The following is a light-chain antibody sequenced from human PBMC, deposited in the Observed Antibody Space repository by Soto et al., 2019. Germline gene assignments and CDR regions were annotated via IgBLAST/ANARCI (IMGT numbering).Light chain of an antibody. CDR1: QGIRHF. CDR3: QQYDVIPV. J-gene: IGKJ3*01. Sequence: DIQMTQSPPSVSASVGDRVTITCQASQGIRHFLNWYQQKPGEAPNLLIYDASTLQAGVPSRFTGSGSGTIFTFTITRLQPEDVATYYCQQYDVIPVFGPGTKVQLK. CDR2: DAS. V-gene: IGKV1-33*01.